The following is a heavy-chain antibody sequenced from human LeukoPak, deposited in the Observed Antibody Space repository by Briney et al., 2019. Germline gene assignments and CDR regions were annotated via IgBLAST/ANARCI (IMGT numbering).Heavy chain of an antibody. V-gene: IGHV3-30*18. CDR1: GFTFSTYG. D-gene: IGHD6-13*01. CDR3: AKSGIAAAGQRGYFDY. Sequence: PGGSLRLSCAASGFTFSTYGIHWVRQAPGKGLEWVAVISNDGSNKYYADSVKGRFTIFRDNSKNTVYLQMNSLRGEDTAVYYCAKSGIAAAGQRGYFDYWGQGTQVTVSS. CDR2: ISNDGSNK. J-gene: IGHJ4*02.